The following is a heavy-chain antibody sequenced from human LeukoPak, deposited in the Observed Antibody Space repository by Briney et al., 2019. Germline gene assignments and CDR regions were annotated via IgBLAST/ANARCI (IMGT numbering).Heavy chain of an antibody. J-gene: IGHJ4*02. Sequence: SETLSLTCTVPGGSISSSSYYWGWIRQPPGKGLEWIGSIYYSGSTYYNPSLKSRVTISVDTSKNQFSLKLSSVTAADTAVYYCARAYYYDSSGHWPYYFDYWGQGTLVTVSS. CDR1: GGSISSSSYY. D-gene: IGHD3-22*01. CDR3: ARAYYYDSSGHWPYYFDY. CDR2: IYYSGST. V-gene: IGHV4-39*01.